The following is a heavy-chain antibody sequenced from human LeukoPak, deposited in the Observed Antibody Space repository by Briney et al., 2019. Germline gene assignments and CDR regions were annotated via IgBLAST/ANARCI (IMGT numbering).Heavy chain of an antibody. CDR3: AKSARLRYFDWLLSYYYYGMDV. V-gene: IGHV3-23*01. D-gene: IGHD3-9*01. CDR2: ISGSGGST. CDR1: GFTFSSYA. J-gene: IGHJ6*02. Sequence: PGGSLRLSCAASGFTFSSYAMSWVRQAPGKGLEWVSAISGSGGSTYYADSVKGRFTISRGNSKNTLYLQMNSLRAEDTAVYYCAKSARLRYFDWLLSYYYYGMDVWGQGTTVTVSS.